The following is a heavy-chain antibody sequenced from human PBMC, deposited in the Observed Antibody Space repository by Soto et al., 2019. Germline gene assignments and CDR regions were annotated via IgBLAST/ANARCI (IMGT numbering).Heavy chain of an antibody. D-gene: IGHD3-16*01. Sequence: QMTLKESGPTLVKPTQTLTLTCTFSGFSLSTSGVGVGWIRQPPGKALEWLALIYWDDDKRYSPSLKSRLTITNDTSKNQVVLTMTNMDPVDTATYYCARNLVGVGYYYYGMDVWGQGTTVTVSS. CDR3: ARNLVGVGYYYYGMDV. CDR2: IYWDDDK. CDR1: GFSLSTSGVG. V-gene: IGHV2-5*02. J-gene: IGHJ6*02.